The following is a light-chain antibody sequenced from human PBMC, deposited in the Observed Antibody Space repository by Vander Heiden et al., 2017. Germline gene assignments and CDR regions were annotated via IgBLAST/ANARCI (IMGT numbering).Light chain of an antibody. CDR2: EVS. CDR3: SLYTSSRTRV. Sequence: QSALTQPASVSGPPGQSITLPCTGTRRAVGGYNYGSWYQQNTGNAPILMMDEVSNLHSGVSKRGAASKSGNTDYPTISGLHAEDEAYDYCSLYTSSRTRVVGGGTKLTVL. J-gene: IGLJ3*02. CDR1: RRAVGGYNY. V-gene: IGLV2-14*01.